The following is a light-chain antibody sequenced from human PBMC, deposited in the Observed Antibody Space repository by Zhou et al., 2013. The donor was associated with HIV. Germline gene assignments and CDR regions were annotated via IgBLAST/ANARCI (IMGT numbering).Light chain of an antibody. Sequence: EIVLTQSPGTLSLSPGERATLSCRASQTVSSSLLAWYQQKPGQAPRLLIYGASSRATGIPDRFSGSGSGTDFTLTISRLEPEDFAVYFCQQYDSSPITFGQGHDW. CDR3: QQYDSSPIT. CDR2: GAS. CDR1: QTVSSSL. V-gene: IGKV3-20*01. J-gene: IGKJ5*01.